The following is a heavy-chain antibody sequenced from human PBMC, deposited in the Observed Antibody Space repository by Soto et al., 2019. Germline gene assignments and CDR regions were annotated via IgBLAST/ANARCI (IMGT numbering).Heavy chain of an antibody. V-gene: IGHV1-2*04. CDR3: ARAAGVRQWLASDY. CDR2: INPNSGGT. J-gene: IGHJ4*02. D-gene: IGHD6-19*01. CDR1: GYTFTGYY. Sequence: ASVKVSCKASGYTFTGYYMHWVRQAPGQGLEWMGWINPNSGGTNYAQKFQGWVTMTRDTSISTAYMELSRLRSDDTAVYYCARAAGVRQWLASDYWGQGTLVTLPS.